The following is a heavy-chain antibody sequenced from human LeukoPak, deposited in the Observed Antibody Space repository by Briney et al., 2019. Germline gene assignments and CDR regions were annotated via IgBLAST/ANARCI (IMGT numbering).Heavy chain of an antibody. J-gene: IGHJ4*02. V-gene: IGHV5-51*01. CDR1: GSRFTSYW. CDR2: IYPGDSDT. D-gene: IGHD3-9*01. Sequence: GASLQISCKGSGSRFTSYWIGWVRQLPGKGLEWMGIIYPGDSDTRYSPSFQGQVTISADKSISTAYLQWSSLKASDTAMYYCARPLRYFDWSFDYWGQGTLVTVSS. CDR3: ARPLRYFDWSFDY.